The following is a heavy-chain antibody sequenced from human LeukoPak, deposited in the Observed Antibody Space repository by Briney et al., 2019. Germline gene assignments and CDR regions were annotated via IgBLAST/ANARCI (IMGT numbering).Heavy chain of an antibody. CDR1: GYSFINNG. Sequence: GASVKVSCKASGYSFINNGINWVRQAPGQGLEWMGWISTHNAETHYAQKFQGRVTMTTDTSASTVYMDLRSLRPDDTAVYYCARGGASALTNYYYGMDVWGQGTTVTVSS. J-gene: IGHJ6*02. D-gene: IGHD6-13*01. CDR3: ARGGASALTNYYYGMDV. CDR2: ISTHNAET. V-gene: IGHV1-18*01.